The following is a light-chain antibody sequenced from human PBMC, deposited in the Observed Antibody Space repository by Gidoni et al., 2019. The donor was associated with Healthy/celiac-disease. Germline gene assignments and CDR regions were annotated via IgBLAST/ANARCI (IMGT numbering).Light chain of an antibody. J-gene: IGLJ1*01. V-gene: IGLV2-14*01. Sequence: QSALTQPASVSGSPGQSITISCTGTSSDIGGYNYVSWYQQSPGKAPKLMIYDVSNRPSGVSNRFSGSKSGNTASLTISGLQAEDEADYYCSSYTSSSTLVFGTGTKITV. CDR2: DVS. CDR1: SSDIGGYNY. CDR3: SSYTSSSTLV.